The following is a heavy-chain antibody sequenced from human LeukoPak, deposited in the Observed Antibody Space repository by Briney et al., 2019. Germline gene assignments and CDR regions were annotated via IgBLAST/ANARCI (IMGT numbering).Heavy chain of an antibody. J-gene: IGHJ2*01. V-gene: IGHV3-23*01. CDR3: AKRHYPYWYFDL. CDR2: ISNRGNST. D-gene: IGHD1-26*01. CDR1: GFTFSDNA. Sequence: GGSLRLSCAASGFTFSDNAMSWVRQAAGRGLEWVSSISNRGNSTYYEDSGKGRLTISRDNSKNTLYLQMSSLRADDTAISYCAKRHYPYWYFDLWGRGTLVTVSS.